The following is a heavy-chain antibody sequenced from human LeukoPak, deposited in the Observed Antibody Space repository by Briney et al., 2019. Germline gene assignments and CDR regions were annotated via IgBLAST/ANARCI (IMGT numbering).Heavy chain of an antibody. V-gene: IGHV3-23*01. CDR2: ISGSGGST. Sequence: AGSLTLSCAASGFTFSSYAWSWVRQAPGKGLEWVSAISGSGGSTYYAYFEKGRSTISRDNSNNTLYLQMNSLRAEDAAVYYCAKVGYSSGWYIFYYYGMDVWGQGTTVTVSS. CDR3: AKVGYSSGWYIFYYYGMDV. J-gene: IGHJ6*02. D-gene: IGHD6-13*01. CDR1: GFTFSSYA.